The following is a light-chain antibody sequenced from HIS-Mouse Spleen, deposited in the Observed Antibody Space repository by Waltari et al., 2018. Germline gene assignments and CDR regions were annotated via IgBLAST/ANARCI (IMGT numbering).Light chain of an antibody. CDR3: SSYTSSSFNVV. CDR1: SSDVGGYNY. V-gene: IGLV2-14*03. CDR2: YVS. Sequence: QSALTQPASVSGSPGQSITISCTGTSSDVGGYNYVSWYQHHPGKAPKLMIYYVSKPPPGVSTRFSGCKSGNTASLTISGLQAEDEADYYCSSYTSSSFNVVFGGGTKLTVL. J-gene: IGLJ2*01.